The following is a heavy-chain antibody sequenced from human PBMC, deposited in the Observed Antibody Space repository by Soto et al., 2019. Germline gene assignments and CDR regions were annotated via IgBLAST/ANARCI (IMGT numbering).Heavy chain of an antibody. CDR3: ARVSLHTVTTSHFDY. V-gene: IGHV1-46*01. CDR1: GYTFTSYY. D-gene: IGHD4-17*01. J-gene: IGHJ4*02. Sequence: AASVKVSCKASGYTFTSYYMHWVRQAPGQGLEWMGIINPSGGSTSYAQKFQGRVTMTRDTSTSTVYMELSSLRSEDTAVYYCARVSLHTVTTSHFDYWGQGTLVTVSS. CDR2: INPSGGST.